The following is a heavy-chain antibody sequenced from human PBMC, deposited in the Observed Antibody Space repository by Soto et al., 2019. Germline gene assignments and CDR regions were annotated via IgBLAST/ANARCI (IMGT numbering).Heavy chain of an antibody. Sequence: EVQLVESGGGLVQPGGSLRLSCAASGFTFNTYEMNWVRQAPGKGLEWVSYISSSGSTTYYADSVKGRFTISRDNAKKSLYLQMNSLRAEDTAIYYCATRPGGGGAFDFWGQGTMVTVSS. CDR2: ISSSGSTT. CDR1: GFTFNTYE. V-gene: IGHV3-48*03. J-gene: IGHJ3*01. CDR3: ATRPGGGGAFDF. D-gene: IGHD3-10*01.